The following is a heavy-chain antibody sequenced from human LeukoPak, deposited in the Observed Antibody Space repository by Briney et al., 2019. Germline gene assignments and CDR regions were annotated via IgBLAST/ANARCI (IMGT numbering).Heavy chain of an antibody. Sequence: PGRSLRLSCAASGFTFSSYAMHWVRQAPGKGLEWVSLIYRDGNTNCADSVKGRFTISRDNAKNTLYLQMNSLRAEDTAVYYCARGYNMDVWGQGTTVTVSS. CDR1: GFTFSSYA. CDR2: IYRDGNT. V-gene: IGHV3-74*01. D-gene: IGHD5-24*01. CDR3: ARGYNMDV. J-gene: IGHJ6*02.